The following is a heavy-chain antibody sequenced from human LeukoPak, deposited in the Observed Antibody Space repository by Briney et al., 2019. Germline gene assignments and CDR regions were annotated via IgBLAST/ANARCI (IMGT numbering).Heavy chain of an antibody. Sequence: GGSLRLSCAASGFTFSSYEMNWVRQAPGKGLEWVSYISSFGSTIYYADSVKGRFTFSRDNSKNTVYLQMNSLRPEDTAVYYCVRDRDWAFDYWGQGSLVTVSS. V-gene: IGHV3-48*03. D-gene: IGHD2-21*02. J-gene: IGHJ4*02. CDR2: ISSFGSTI. CDR3: VRDRDWAFDY. CDR1: GFTFSSYE.